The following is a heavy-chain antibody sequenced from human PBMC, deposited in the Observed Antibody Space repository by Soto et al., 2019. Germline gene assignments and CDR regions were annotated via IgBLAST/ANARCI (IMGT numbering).Heavy chain of an antibody. CDR2: IDPSDSYT. Sequence: GESLKISCKGSGYSFTSYWISWVRQMPGKGLEWMGRIDPSDSYTNYSPSFQGHVTISADKSISTAYLQWSSLKASDTAMYYCARGYYDILTGSVFDYWGQGTLATVSS. CDR1: GYSFTSYW. D-gene: IGHD3-9*01. J-gene: IGHJ4*02. V-gene: IGHV5-10-1*01. CDR3: ARGYYDILTGSVFDY.